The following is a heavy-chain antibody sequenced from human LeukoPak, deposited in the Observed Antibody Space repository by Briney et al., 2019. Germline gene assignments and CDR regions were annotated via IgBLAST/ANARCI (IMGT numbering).Heavy chain of an antibody. J-gene: IGHJ4*02. CDR1: GYAFTSYS. Sequence: GTSVKVSCKTSGYAFTSYSMNWVRQAPGQGLEWMGWINTKTGNPAYAQGFTGRFVFSLDTSVSTAYLEVSSLKAEDTAVYYCARDTTVGSGSPLDYWGQGTQITVPS. CDR2: INTKTGNP. V-gene: IGHV7-4-1*02. D-gene: IGHD3-10*01. CDR3: ARDTTVGSGSPLDY.